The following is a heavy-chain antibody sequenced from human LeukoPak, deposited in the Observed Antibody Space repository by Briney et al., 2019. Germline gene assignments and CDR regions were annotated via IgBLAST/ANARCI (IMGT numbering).Heavy chain of an antibody. D-gene: IGHD4-23*01. Sequence: PSGTLSLTCTVSGGSISSASYYWSWIRQPAGKGLEWVGHIYTSGSSNYNPSLKSRVTISVDTSKNQFSLKLSSVTAADTAVYYCARGAPRWWFDPWGQGTLVTVSS. CDR3: ARGAPRWWFDP. CDR2: IYTSGSS. J-gene: IGHJ5*02. V-gene: IGHV4-61*09. CDR1: GGSISSASYY.